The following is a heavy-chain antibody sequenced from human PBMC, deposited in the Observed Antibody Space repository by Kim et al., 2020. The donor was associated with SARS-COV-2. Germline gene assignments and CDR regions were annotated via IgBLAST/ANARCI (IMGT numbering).Heavy chain of an antibody. Sequence: GGSLRLSCAASGFSLSSYDMHWVRQVKGEGLEWVSCIGKGGDRYYSGSVKGRFTISRENARNSLYLQLNSLRVGDTAVYYCARVGYSSGWDLWCQGTMVT. CDR3: ARVGYSSGWDL. D-gene: IGHD6-19*01. V-gene: IGHV3-13*04. CDR2: IGKGGDR. CDR1: GFSLSSYD. J-gene: IGHJ3*01.